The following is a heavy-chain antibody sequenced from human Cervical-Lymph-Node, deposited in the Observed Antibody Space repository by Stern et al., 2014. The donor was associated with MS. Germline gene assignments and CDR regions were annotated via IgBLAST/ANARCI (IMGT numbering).Heavy chain of an antibody. D-gene: IGHD5-24*01. CDR1: GFTFSSYG. CDR3: ARGHIPYAYNYLFDY. CDR2: AWYDGSTA. J-gene: IGHJ4*02. V-gene: IGHV3-33*01. Sequence: VQLVESGGGVVQPGTSLRLSCAASGFTFSSYGMHWVRQAPGKGLEWVALAWYDGSTAYYTNSVKGRFTISSDNSKNTLSLQMNSLTAEDTAVYYCARGHIPYAYNYLFDYWGQGTLVTVSS.